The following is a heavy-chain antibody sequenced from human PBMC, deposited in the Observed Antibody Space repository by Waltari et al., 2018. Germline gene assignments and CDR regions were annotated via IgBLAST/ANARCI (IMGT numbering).Heavy chain of an antibody. CDR1: GYSISSGYY. Sequence: QGQLQESGPGLVKPSETLSLTCAVSGYSISSGYYWGGIRQPPGKGREGIGSISHRGSHYHHPSPESRVTISVDTSKNVFPLNLSSVPAADTGVYLCARRGMFGAQHPFAYWGQGTLVTVSS. CDR3: ARRGMFGAQHPFAY. D-gene: IGHD3-3*01. CDR2: ISHRGSH. V-gene: IGHV4-38-2*01. J-gene: IGHJ4*02.